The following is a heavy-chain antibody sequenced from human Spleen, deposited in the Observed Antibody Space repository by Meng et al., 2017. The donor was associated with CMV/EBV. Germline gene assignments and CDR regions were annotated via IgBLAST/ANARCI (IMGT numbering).Heavy chain of an antibody. CDR1: GGSISGSTYY. CDR2: AYYSGNT. V-gene: IGHV4-39*07. D-gene: IGHD2/OR15-2a*01. CDR3: ARDHPGATLAPD. J-gene: IGHJ4*01. Sequence: GSLRLSCTVSGGSISGSTYYWGWIRQPPGKGLEWIGIAYYSGNTYYNPSLRSRVSISVDTSKNQFSLKLGSLTAADTAVYYCARDHPGATLAPDWGHGTLVTVSS.